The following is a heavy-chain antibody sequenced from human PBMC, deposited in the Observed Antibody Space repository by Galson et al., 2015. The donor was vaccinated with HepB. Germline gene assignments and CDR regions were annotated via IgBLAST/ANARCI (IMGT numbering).Heavy chain of an antibody. J-gene: IGHJ4*02. V-gene: IGHV3-11*06. CDR3: ARVADADYGDHSHFDF. Sequence: SLRLSCAASGFTFNEYYMTWIRQAPGQGLEWLSYISSSGGYTNYADSVRGRFTISRDNAKSSLFLQMNSLRAEDTAIYYCARVADADYGDHSHFDFWGQGNLVTVSS. CDR1: GFTFNEYY. D-gene: IGHD4-17*01. CDR2: ISSSGGYT.